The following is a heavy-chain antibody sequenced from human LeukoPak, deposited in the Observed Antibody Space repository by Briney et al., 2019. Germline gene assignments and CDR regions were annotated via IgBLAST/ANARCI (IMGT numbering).Heavy chain of an antibody. J-gene: IGHJ4*02. CDR3: ARLGVYYYDSSGYLYFDY. CDR1: GYRFTSYW. CDR2: IYPGDSDT. Sequence: GESLKISCKGSGYRFTSYWIGWVRQMPGKGLEWMGIIYPGDSDTRYSPSFQGQVTISADKSISTAYLQWSSLKASDTAMYYCARLGVYYYDSSGYLYFDYWGQGTLVTVSS. D-gene: IGHD3-22*01. V-gene: IGHV5-51*01.